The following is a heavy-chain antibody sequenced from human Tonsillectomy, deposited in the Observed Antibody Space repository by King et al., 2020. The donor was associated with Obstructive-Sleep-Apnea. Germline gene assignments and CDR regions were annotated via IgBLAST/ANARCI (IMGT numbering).Heavy chain of an antibody. D-gene: IGHD2-15*01. CDR3: ARASQLGCLDY. CDR2: ISYDGSNK. Sequence: QLVQSGGGVVQPGRSLRLSCAASGFTFSSYAMHWVRQAPGKGLEWVAVISYDGSNKYYADSVKGRFTISRDNSKNTLFLQMNSLRAEDTAVYYCARASQLGCLDYWGQGTLVTVSS. V-gene: IGHV3-30*04. CDR1: GFTFSSYA. J-gene: IGHJ4*02.